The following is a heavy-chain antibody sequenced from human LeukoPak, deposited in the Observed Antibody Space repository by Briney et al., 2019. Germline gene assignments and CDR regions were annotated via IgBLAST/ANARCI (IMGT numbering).Heavy chain of an antibody. Sequence: SETLSLTCAVYGGSFSGYYWSWIRQPPGKGLEWIGEINHSGSTNYNPSLKSRVTISVDTSKSQFSLKLSSVTAADTAVYYCAIGYCSGGSCFPDYWGQGTLVTVSS. CDR2: INHSGST. CDR1: GGSFSGYY. D-gene: IGHD2-15*01. V-gene: IGHV4-34*01. CDR3: AIGYCSGGSCFPDY. J-gene: IGHJ4*02.